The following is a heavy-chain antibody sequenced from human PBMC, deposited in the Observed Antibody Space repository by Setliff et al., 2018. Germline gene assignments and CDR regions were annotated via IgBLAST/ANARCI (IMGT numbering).Heavy chain of an antibody. Sequence: PSETLSLTCAVYGGTFSGYYWTWIRQSPGKGLEWIGTIYHSGNTYYNPSLNSRLTISVDTSKNQFSLRLTSVTAADTAIYYCARVRNTQNGFFDYWSQGTLVTVSS. CDR1: GGTFSGYY. D-gene: IGHD1-1*01. V-gene: IGHV4-34*01. J-gene: IGHJ4*02. CDR2: IYHSGNT. CDR3: ARVRNTQNGFFDY.